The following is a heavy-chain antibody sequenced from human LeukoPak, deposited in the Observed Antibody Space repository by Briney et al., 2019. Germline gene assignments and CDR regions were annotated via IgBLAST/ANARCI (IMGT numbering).Heavy chain of an antibody. J-gene: IGHJ6*02. CDR2: IYPGDSDT. D-gene: IGHD3-3*01. V-gene: IGHV5-51*01. CDR3: ARLVDRYYDFWSGYLFPSSTYYGMDV. Sequence: KLSCKGSGYSFTSYWIGWVRQMPGKGLEWMGIIYPGDSDTRYSPSFQGQVTISADKSIGTAYLQWSSLKASDTAMYYCARLVDRYYDFWSGYLFPSSTYYGMDVWGQGTTVTVSS. CDR1: GYSFTSYW.